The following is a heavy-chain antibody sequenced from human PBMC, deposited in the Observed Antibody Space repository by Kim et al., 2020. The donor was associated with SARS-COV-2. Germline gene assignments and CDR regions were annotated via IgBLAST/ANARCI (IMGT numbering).Heavy chain of an antibody. Sequence: GGSLRLSCEATGFTFSNYGMTWVRQAPERGLEWVSGISARGGGTYYPDSVKGRLTISRDNVRNTLYLQMNGLRDDDTAVYFCAKNAVQKPVAGRPYFWDFNLWGRGTLGSVSS. CDR2: ISARGGGT. D-gene: IGHD6-19*01. CDR1: GFTFSNYG. J-gene: IGHJ2*01. V-gene: IGHV3-23*01. CDR3: AKNAVQKPVAGRPYFWDFNL.